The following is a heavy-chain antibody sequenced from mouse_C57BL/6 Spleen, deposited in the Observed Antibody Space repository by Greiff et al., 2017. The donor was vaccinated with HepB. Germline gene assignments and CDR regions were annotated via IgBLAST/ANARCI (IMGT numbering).Heavy chain of an antibody. Sequence: EVKLQESGPGLVKPSQSLSLTCSVTGYSITSGYYWNWIRQFPGNKLEWMGYISYDGSNNYNPSLKNRISITRDTSKNQFFLKLNSVTTEDTATYYCARDIYYDYDGGMDYWGQGTSVTVSS. CDR2: ISYDGSN. CDR3: ARDIYYDYDGGMDY. J-gene: IGHJ4*01. D-gene: IGHD2-4*01. CDR1: GYSITSGYY. V-gene: IGHV3-6*01.